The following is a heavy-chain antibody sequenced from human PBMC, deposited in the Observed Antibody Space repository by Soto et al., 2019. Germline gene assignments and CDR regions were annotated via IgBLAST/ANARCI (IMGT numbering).Heavy chain of an antibody. V-gene: IGHV4-34*01. D-gene: IGHD3-9*01. Sequence: SVTLSLTCAVYGGSFSGYYWIWIRQPPGKGLEWIGEINHSGSTNYNPSLKSRVTISVDTSKNQFSLKLSSVTAADTAVYYCARDRPLLRYFDWPKGYYYYMDVWVKGTTVTVSS. CDR2: INHSGST. CDR3: ARDRPLLRYFDWPKGYYYYMDV. CDR1: GGSFSGYY. J-gene: IGHJ6*03.